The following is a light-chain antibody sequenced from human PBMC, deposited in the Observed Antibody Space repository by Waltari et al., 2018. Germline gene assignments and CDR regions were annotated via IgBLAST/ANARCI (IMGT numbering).Light chain of an antibody. Sequence: QSALTQPRSLSGSPGQSVTISCTGTSSDVGGYNYVSWFQQHPGKAPKLMIHDVSKRPSGVPDRFSGSKSGNTASLTISGLQADDETDYYCCSYAGRYTWVFGGGTKLTVL. J-gene: IGLJ3*02. CDR2: DVS. V-gene: IGLV2-11*01. CDR3: CSYAGRYTWV. CDR1: SSDVGGYNY.